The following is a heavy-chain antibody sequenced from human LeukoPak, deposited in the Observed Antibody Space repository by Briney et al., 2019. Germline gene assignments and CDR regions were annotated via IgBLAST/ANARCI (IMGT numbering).Heavy chain of an antibody. D-gene: IGHD3-3*01. Sequence: ASVKVSCKXSGYTFTSYGISWVRQAPGQGLEWMGWISAYNGNTNYSQKLQGRVTMTTDTSTSTAYMELRSLRSDDTAAYYCARSYYDFWSGYLGVSTPYYYYYMDVWGKGTTVTVSS. V-gene: IGHV1-18*01. CDR2: ISAYNGNT. CDR3: ARSYYDFWSGYLGVSTPYYYYYMDV. CDR1: GYTFTSYG. J-gene: IGHJ6*03.